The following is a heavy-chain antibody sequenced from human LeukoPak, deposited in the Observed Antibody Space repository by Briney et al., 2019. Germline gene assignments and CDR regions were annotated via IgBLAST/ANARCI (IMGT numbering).Heavy chain of an antibody. CDR3: ASGVRFDAFDI. V-gene: IGHV1-8*01. J-gene: IGHJ3*02. Sequence: ASVKVSCKASGYTFTSYDINWVRQATGQGLEWMGWMNPNSGNTGYAQKFQGRITITRDTSASTAYMELSSLRSEDTAVYYCASGVRFDAFDIWGQGTMVTVSS. CDR1: GYTFTSYD. CDR2: MNPNSGNT. D-gene: IGHD3-3*01.